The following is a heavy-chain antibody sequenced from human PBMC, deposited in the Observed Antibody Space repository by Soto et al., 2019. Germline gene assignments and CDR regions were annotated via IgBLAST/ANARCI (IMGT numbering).Heavy chain of an antibody. CDR3: TRAAWFPYLSFY. D-gene: IGHD3-10*01. CDR1: GFTFSRFE. CDR2: ISSSGSTA. J-gene: IGHJ4*02. V-gene: IGHV3-48*03. Sequence: GGSLRLSCAASGFTFSRFELHWVRQAQGKGLEWISYISSSGSTAYYASSVEGRFTISRDNANNSVYLQMDSLRAEDTALYYCTRAAWFPYLSFYWGQGALVTVS.